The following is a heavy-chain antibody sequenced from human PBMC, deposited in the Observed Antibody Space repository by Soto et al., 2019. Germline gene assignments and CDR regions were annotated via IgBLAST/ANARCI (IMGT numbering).Heavy chain of an antibody. J-gene: IGHJ5*02. D-gene: IGHD1-26*01. CDR3: ATQEVGGSYVYTFDP. CDR2: IYYSGST. CDR1: GGSISSSNYY. Sequence: QLQLQESGPGLVKPSETLSLTYTVSGGSISSSNYYWGWIRQPPGKGLEWIGSIYYSGSTYYNPSLKSRVTISVDTSKNQFSLKLSSVTAADTAVYYCATQEVGGSYVYTFDPWGQGTLVTVSS. V-gene: IGHV4-39*01.